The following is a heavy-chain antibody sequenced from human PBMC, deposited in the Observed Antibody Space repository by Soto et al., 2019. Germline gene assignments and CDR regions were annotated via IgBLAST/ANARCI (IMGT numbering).Heavy chain of an antibody. CDR3: VRGPRNWGFDY. D-gene: IGHD7-27*01. CDR1: GYTFTSHD. J-gene: IGHJ4*02. V-gene: IGHV1-8*01. CDR2: MSSNSDNT. Sequence: QVQLVQSGAEVKKPGASVKVSCKASGYTFTSHDINWVRQASGQGLEWMGWMSSNSDNTGYAQKFQGRVTMTRSTSISTAYMELSSLRSEDTAVYYCVRGPRNWGFDYWGQGTLVTVSS.